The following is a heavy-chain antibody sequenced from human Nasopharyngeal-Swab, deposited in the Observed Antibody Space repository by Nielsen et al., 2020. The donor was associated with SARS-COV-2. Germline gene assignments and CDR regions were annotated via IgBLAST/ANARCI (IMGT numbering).Heavy chain of an antibody. CDR1: GFTFSSYA. CDR3: AKGTGMTYRAIDY. D-gene: IGHD1-14*01. CDR2: ISYDGSNK. J-gene: IGHJ4*02. V-gene: IGHV3-30-3*01. Sequence: GGSLRLSCAASGFTFSSYAMHWVRQAPGKGLEWVAVISYDGSNKYYADSVKGRFTISRDNSKNTLYLQMNSLRAEDTAVYYCAKGTGMTYRAIDYWGQGTLVTVS.